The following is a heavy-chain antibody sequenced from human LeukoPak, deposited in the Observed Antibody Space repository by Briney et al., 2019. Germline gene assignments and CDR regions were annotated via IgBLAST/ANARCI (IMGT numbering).Heavy chain of an antibody. CDR2: ISSSSIYI. Sequence: GGSLRLSCAASGFTFSSYSMNWVRQAPGKRLEWVSSISSSSIYIYYADSVKGRFTISRDNAKKSLYLQMNSLRAEDTAVYYCARDLVYYDSSGADYWGQGTLVTVSS. V-gene: IGHV3-21*01. CDR3: ARDLVYYDSSGADY. J-gene: IGHJ4*02. CDR1: GFTFSSYS. D-gene: IGHD3-22*01.